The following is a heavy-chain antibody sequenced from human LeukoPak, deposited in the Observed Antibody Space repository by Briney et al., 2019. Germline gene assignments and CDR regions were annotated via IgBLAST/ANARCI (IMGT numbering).Heavy chain of an antibody. V-gene: IGHV3-7*01. J-gene: IGHJ3*02. D-gene: IGHD3-22*01. CDR1: GFTFSSYW. CDR2: IKKDGSEK. Sequence: GGSLRLSCAASGFTFSSYWMSWVRQAPGKGLEWVANIKKDGSEKYYVDSVKGRFTISRDNAKNSLYLQMNSLRAEDTAVYYCARDGVHNTMIVVMDAFDIWGQGTMVTVSS. CDR3: ARDGVHNTMIVVMDAFDI.